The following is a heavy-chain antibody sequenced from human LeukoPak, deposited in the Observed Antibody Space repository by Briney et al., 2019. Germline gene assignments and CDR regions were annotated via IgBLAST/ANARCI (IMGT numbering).Heavy chain of an antibody. V-gene: IGHV6-1*01. CDR3: ARGGGLQLY. CDR2: TYYMSKWYN. J-gene: IGHJ4*02. Sequence: SQTLSLTCAISVDSVSTNGATWNWIRQSPSRGLEWLGRTYYMSKWYNDYAASVKSRIIINPDTSKNQFSLQLSSVTPEDTAVYYCARGGGLQLYWGQGTLVTVSS. CDR1: VDSVSTNGAT. D-gene: IGHD1-1*01.